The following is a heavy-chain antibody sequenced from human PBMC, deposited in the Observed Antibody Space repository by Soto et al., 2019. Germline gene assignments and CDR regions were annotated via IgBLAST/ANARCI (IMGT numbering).Heavy chain of an antibody. D-gene: IGHD4-17*01. V-gene: IGHV4-30-4*01. CDR2: IYHSGSS. CDR1: GGSLSSGTYY. J-gene: IGHJ4*02. Sequence: SETLSLTCTVSGGSLSSGTYYWSWIRQPPGKGLEWIGYIYHSGSSQSNPSLKSRVTISIDTSKNQFSLELRSVTAADTAVYYCARDLLDTTVDYYFDSWGQGRLVTVS. CDR3: ARDLLDTTVDYYFDS.